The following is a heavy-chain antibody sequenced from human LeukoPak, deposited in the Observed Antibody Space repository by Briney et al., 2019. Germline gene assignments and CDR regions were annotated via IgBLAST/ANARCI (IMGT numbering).Heavy chain of an antibody. D-gene: IGHD3-22*01. CDR2: IYYSGST. V-gene: IGHV4-59*01. CDR3: ARGALWGHYYNDSSGYYQPIFDY. J-gene: IGHJ4*02. Sequence: PSETLSLTCTVSGGSISSYYWSWIRQPPGKGLEWIGYIYYSGSTNYNPSLKSRVTISVDTSKNQFSLKLSSVTAADTAVYYCARGALWGHYYNDSSGYYQPIFDYWGQGTLVTVSS. CDR1: GGSISSYY.